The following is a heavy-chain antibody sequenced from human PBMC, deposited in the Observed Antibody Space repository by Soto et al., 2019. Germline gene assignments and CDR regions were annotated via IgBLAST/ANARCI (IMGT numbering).Heavy chain of an antibody. CDR2: IYPGDSDT. J-gene: IGHJ4*02. D-gene: IGHD6-13*01. CDR3: ARRAGSSFYYFDY. CDR1: GYSFTSYW. V-gene: IGHV5-51*01. Sequence: GESLKISCKGSGYSFTSYWIGWVRQMPGKGLEWMGIIYPGDSDTRYSPSFQGQVTISADKSISTAYLQWSGLKASDTAMYYCARRAGSSFYYFDYWGQGTLVTVSS.